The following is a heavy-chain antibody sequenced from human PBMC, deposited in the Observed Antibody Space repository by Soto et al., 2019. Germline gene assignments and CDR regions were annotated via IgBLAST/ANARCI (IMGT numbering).Heavy chain of an antibody. CDR2: IYPGDSDT. D-gene: IGHD5-12*01. CDR1: GYSFTSYW. J-gene: IGHJ4*02. CDR3: ARGAQLVATPADY. Sequence: GESLKISCKGSGYSFTSYWIGWVRQMPGKGLEWMGIIYPGDSDTKYSPSFQGQVTISADKSISTAYLQWSSLKASDTAMYYCARGAQLVATPADYWGQGTLVTVSS. V-gene: IGHV5-51*01.